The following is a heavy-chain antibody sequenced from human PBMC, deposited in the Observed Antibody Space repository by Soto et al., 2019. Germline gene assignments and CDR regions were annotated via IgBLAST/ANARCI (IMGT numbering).Heavy chain of an antibody. CDR2: IYYSGST. V-gene: IGHV4-59*11. CDR1: KGPTINHY. Sequence: QVHLRESAPGLVKPSRTLSLTGTASKGPTINHYWGGIRQPPGKGLEGIGLIYYSGSTNYNPYLKGRVTMSVDMSRNQLSLKLNSVTAADTAVYYCASRLTLATTTGDAFDLWGQGTMVTVSS. CDR3: ASRLTLATTTGDAFDL. D-gene: IGHD4-17*01. J-gene: IGHJ3*01.